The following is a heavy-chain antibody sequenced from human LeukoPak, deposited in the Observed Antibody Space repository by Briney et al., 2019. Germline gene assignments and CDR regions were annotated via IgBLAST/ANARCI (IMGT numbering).Heavy chain of an antibody. V-gene: IGHV4-34*01. CDR3: ARGPEADCSSTSCYGMDV. CDR2: INHSGST. D-gene: IGHD2-2*01. J-gene: IGHJ6*02. Sequence: SETLSLTCAVYGGSFSGYYWSWIRQPPGKGLEWIGEINHSGSTNYNPSLKSRVTISVDTSKNQFSLKLSSVTAADTAVYYCARGPEADCSSTSCYGMDVWGQGTTVTVSS. CDR1: GGSFSGYY.